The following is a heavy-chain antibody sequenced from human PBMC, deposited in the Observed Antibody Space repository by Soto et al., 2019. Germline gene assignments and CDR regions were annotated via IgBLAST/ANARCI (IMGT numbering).Heavy chain of an antibody. CDR3: ARHLSSSWFGPFDY. CDR1: GGSFSGYY. D-gene: IGHD6-13*01. J-gene: IGHJ4*02. V-gene: IGHV4-34*01. CDR2: INHSGST. Sequence: PSETLSLTCAVYGGSFSGYYWSWIRQPPGKGLEWIGEINHSGSTNYNPSLKSRVTISVDTSKNQFSLKLSSVTAADTAVYYCARHLSSSWFGPFDYRGQGTLVTVSS.